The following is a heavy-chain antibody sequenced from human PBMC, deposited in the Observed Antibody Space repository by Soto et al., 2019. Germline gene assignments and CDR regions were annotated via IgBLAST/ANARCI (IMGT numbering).Heavy chain of an antibody. D-gene: IGHD3-10*01. V-gene: IGHV4-31*03. CDR1: GGAISSGGYY. Sequence: SETLSLTFTVSGGAISSGGYYWSWIRQHPGKGLEWIGYIYYSGNTYYNPSLKSRVTISVDTSKNQFSLKLSSVTAADTAVYFCARRHRLDIDAYYWGQGILVTVS. CDR3: ARRHRLDIDAYY. CDR2: IYYSGNT. J-gene: IGHJ4*02.